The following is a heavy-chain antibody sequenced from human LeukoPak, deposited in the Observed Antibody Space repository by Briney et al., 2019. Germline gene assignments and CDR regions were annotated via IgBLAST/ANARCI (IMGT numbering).Heavy chain of an antibody. V-gene: IGHV4-59*01. CDR1: RGSINSFY. CDR3: ARVSGYDWESFYDY. Sequence: SETLSLTCTVSRGSINSFYWSWIRQPPGKGLEWIGYIYYSGSTNYNPSLKSRVTISVDTSKNQFSLKLSSVTAADTAVYYCARVSGYDWESFYDYWGQGTLVTVAS. J-gene: IGHJ4*02. CDR2: IYYSGST. D-gene: IGHD5-12*01.